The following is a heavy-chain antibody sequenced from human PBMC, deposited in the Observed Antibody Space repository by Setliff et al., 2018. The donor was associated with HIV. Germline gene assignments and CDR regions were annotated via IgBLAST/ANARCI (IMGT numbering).Heavy chain of an antibody. D-gene: IGHD1-26*01. J-gene: IGHJ6*03. Sequence: LSLTCTVSGGSISSSSYYWGWIRQPPGKGLEWIGSIYYSGSTYSNPSLKSRVTISVDTSKNQFSLNLSSLTAADTAVYYCARRRSPPSGFYSRYYMDVWGKGTTVTVSS. CDR1: GGSISSSSYY. CDR2: IYYSGST. CDR3: ARRRSPPSGFYSRYYMDV. V-gene: IGHV4-39*07.